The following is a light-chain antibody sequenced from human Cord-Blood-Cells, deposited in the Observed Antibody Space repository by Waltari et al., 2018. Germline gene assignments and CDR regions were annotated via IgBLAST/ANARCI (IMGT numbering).Light chain of an antibody. Sequence: QSALTQPASVSGSPGQSITIPCTGTSSDVGGYHYLSWYQQHPGKAPKLMIYDVSKRPSGVSNRFSGSKSGNTASLTISGLQAEDEADYYCSSYTSSSTFVFGTGTKVTVL. V-gene: IGLV2-14*01. J-gene: IGLJ1*01. CDR2: DVS. CDR3: SSYTSSSTFV. CDR1: SSDVGGYHY.